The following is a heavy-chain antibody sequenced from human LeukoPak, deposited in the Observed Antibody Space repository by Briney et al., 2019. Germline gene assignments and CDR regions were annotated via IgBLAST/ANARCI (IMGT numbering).Heavy chain of an antibody. D-gene: IGHD3-3*01. V-gene: IGHV3-30-3*01. J-gene: IGHJ6*02. CDR2: ISYDGSNK. CDR3: ARENYDFWSGYKYYYGMDV. CDR1: GFTFSSYA. Sequence: LPGGSLRLSCAASGFTFSSYAMPWVRQAPGKGLEWVAVISYDGSNKYYADSVKGRFTISRDNSKNTLYLQMNSLRAEDTAVYYCARENYDFWSGYKYYYGMDVWGQGTTVTVSS.